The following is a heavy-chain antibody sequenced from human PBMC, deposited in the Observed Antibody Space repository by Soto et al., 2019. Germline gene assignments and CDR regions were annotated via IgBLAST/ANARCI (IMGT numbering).Heavy chain of an antibody. Sequence: QVQLQESGPGQVKPSETLSLTCTISGGSISGYYCSWIRQPPGQALEWIGYIYDSGSPYYNPSLSSRVINSAGTSKNPLALELTSATAADAAVYYCARGVGSSPPRYWGRGTLVTVSS. CDR2: IYDSGSP. V-gene: IGHV4-59*01. CDR1: GGSISGYY. D-gene: IGHD1-26*01. J-gene: IGHJ4*02. CDR3: ARGVGSSPPRY.